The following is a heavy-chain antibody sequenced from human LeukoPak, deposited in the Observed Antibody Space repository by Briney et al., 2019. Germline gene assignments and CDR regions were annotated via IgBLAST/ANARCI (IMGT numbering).Heavy chain of an antibody. D-gene: IGHD1-1*01. CDR3: ARALTTLTYEGY. V-gene: IGHV3-21*01. CDR2: ISGSNSYI. Sequence: GGALRLACAASGFTFSSYTMHWIRQAPGKGLEWVSSISGSNSYIFYADSVKGRFTVSRDNAKDSLYLQMNSLRAEDTAVYYCARALTTLTYEGYWGQGTLVTVSS. J-gene: IGHJ4*02. CDR1: GFTFSSYT.